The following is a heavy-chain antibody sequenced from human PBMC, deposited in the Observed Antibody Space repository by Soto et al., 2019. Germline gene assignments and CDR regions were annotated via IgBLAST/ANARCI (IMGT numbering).Heavy chain of an antibody. Sequence: QVQLQESGPGLVKPSETLTLTCSVSDDSLSSYHWGWIRQPPGKGLEWIASISYGGRANYNPSLRRRVTVSVDTSKSHFALRLASVTAADTAMYYCSKSDRIRPSDFFEIGGQGTMVTVSS. CDR1: DDSLSSYH. V-gene: IGHV4-59*01. CDR2: ISYGGRA. J-gene: IGHJ3*02. D-gene: IGHD6-6*01. CDR3: SKSDRIRPSDFFEI.